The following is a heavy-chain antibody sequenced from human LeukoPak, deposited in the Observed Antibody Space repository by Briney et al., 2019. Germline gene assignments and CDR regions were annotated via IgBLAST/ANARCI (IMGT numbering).Heavy chain of an antibody. Sequence: GGSLRLSCAASGFTFSDYYMSWIRQAPGKGLEWVSYISSSGSTIYYADSVKGRFTISRDNAKNSLYLQMNSLGAEDTAVYYCARGGSYRHYYYYYMDVWGKGTTVTVSS. V-gene: IGHV3-11*04. CDR3: ARGGSYRHYYYYYMDV. CDR2: ISSSGSTI. D-gene: IGHD1-26*01. J-gene: IGHJ6*03. CDR1: GFTFSDYY.